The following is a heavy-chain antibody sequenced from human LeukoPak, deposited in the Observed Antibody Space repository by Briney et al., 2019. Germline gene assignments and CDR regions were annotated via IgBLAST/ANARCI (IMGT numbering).Heavy chain of an antibody. CDR2: INPNSGAT. V-gene: IGHV1-2*02. Sequence: ASVKVSCKASGYTFTGYYIHWVRQAPGQGLEWMAWINPNSGATNYSQTFQGRVTMTRDTSISTAYMELSRLTSDDTAVYFCARGRFGEWDNWFDPWGQGTLVTVSS. J-gene: IGHJ5*02. CDR1: GYTFTGYY. CDR3: ARGRFGEWDNWFDP. D-gene: IGHD3-10*01.